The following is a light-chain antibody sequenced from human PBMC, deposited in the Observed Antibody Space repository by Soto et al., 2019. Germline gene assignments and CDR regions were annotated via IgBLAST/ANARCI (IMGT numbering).Light chain of an antibody. V-gene: IGKV3-15*01. J-gene: IGKJ5*01. CDR2: GAS. CDR1: QSVSSY. Sequence: EIVMTQSPATLSVSPGETVTLSCRASQSVSSYLAWYQQKPGQAPRLLIYGASTRATDIPARFSGSRSGTEFTLTISGLQSEDFAVYSCQQYNDWPLFTFGQGTRLEIK. CDR3: QQYNDWPLFT.